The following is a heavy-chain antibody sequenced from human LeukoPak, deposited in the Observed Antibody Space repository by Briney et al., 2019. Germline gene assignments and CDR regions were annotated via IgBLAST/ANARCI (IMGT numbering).Heavy chain of an antibody. V-gene: IGHV3-21*01. CDR3: ARGLRMVSPLAEYFQH. D-gene: IGHD2-8*01. CDR1: GFTFSSYS. CDR2: ISSSSSYI. J-gene: IGHJ1*01. Sequence: PGGSLRLSCAASGFTFSSYSMNWVRQAPGKGLEWVSSISSSSSYIYYADSVKGRFTISRDNAKNSLYLQMNSLRAEDTAVYYCARGLRMVSPLAEYFQHWGQGTLVTVSS.